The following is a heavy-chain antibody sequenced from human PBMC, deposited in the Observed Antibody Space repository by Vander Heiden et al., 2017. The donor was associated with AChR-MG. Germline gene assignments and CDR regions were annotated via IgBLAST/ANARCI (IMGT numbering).Heavy chain of an antibody. D-gene: IGHD3-3*01. CDR3: ARAPLYDFWSGFAV. CDR2: IYSGGST. J-gene: IGHJ6*02. CDR1: GFTVSSNY. Sequence: EVQLVESGGGLIQPGGSLRLSCAASGFTVSSNYMGWVRQATGKGLEWVSVIYSGGSTYYADAGKGRFTISRDNSKNTLYLQMNSLRAEDTAVYYCARAPLYDFWSGFAVWGQGTTVTVSS. V-gene: IGHV3-53*01.